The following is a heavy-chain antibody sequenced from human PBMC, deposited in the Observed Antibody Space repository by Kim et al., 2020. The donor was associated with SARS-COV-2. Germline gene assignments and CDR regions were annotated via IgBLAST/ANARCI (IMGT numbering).Heavy chain of an antibody. CDR2: ISYSGRA. V-gene: IGHV4-39*01. D-gene: IGHD3-9*01. CDR3: TRHSGFQYLDWDTLDAFDI. CDR1: GGSISRTNHY. J-gene: IGHJ3*02. Sequence: SDTLSLMCSVSGGSISRTNHYWDWIRQAPGQGLEWLGGISYSGRAYYNPSLKSRITMSVDTSKTQFFLRLGSVTAADTAVYFWTRHSGFQYLDWDTLDAFDIWGQGTMVTVSS.